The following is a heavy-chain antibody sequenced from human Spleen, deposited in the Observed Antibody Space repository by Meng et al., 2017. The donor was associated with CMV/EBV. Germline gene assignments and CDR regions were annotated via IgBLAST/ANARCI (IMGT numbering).Heavy chain of an antibody. D-gene: IGHD1-26*01. V-gene: IGHV1-2*02. CDR1: GETFTGYY. Sequence: QSEAAVKKPGASVKVSCKASGETFTGYYMHWVRQAPGRGLEWMGWINPNSGGTNYAQTFQGRVTMTRDPSISTAYMELSRLRSDDTAVYYCARLRPIVGEEDYWGQGTLVTVSS. J-gene: IGHJ4*02. CDR2: INPNSGGT. CDR3: ARLRPIVGEEDY.